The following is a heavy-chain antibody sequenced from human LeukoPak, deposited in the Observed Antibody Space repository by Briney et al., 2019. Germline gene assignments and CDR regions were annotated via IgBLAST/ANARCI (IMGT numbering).Heavy chain of an antibody. D-gene: IGHD5-24*01. Sequence: GESLKIPCKGSGYSFTSYWSGWVRQMPGKGLEWMGIIYPGDSDTRYSPSFQGQVTISAEKSISTAYLQWSSLKASDTALYYCASRKKGMATAGFDYWGQGTLVTVSS. CDR2: IYPGDSDT. CDR1: GYSFTSYW. V-gene: IGHV5-51*01. J-gene: IGHJ4*02. CDR3: ASRKKGMATAGFDY.